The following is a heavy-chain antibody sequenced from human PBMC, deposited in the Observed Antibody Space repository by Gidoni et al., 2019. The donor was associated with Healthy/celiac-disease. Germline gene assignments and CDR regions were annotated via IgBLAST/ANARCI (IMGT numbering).Heavy chain of an antibody. CDR2: FDPEDGET. J-gene: IGHJ4*02. Sequence: QVQLVQSGAEVQKPGASVKVSCTVSGYTLTELSMHWVRQAPGKGLEWMGGFDPEDGETIYAQKFQGRVTMTEDTSTDTAYMELSSLRSEDTAVYYCATDRPSTYYDFWSGYWGYWGQGTLVTVSS. CDR1: GYTLTELS. CDR3: ATDRPSTYYDFWSGYWGY. D-gene: IGHD3-3*01. V-gene: IGHV1-24*01.